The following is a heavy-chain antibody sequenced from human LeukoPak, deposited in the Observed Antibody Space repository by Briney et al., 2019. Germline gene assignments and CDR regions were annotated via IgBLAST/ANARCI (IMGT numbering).Heavy chain of an antibody. CDR1: GFTFSSYA. J-gene: IGHJ4*02. V-gene: IGHV3-30-3*01. CDR2: ISYDGSNK. D-gene: IGHD6-6*01. Sequence: GRSLRLSCAASGFTFSSYAMHWVRQAPGKGLEWVAVISYDGSNKYYADSVKGRFTISRDNPKNTLYLQMNSLRAEDTAVYYCARDPQARYSSSFDYWGQGTLVTVSS. CDR3: ARDPQARYSSSFDY.